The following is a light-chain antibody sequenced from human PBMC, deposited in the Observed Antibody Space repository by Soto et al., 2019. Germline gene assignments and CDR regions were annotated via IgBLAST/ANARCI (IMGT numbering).Light chain of an antibody. V-gene: IGKV1-39*01. CDR1: QSISSY. Sequence: DIKMTQSPSSLSASVGDRVTITCRASQSISSYLNWYQQKPGKAPKLLIYAASSLASRVPSRFSGSGSGPDFILTISSLLPEDFATYYCQQSYSIPWTFGQGAEGESK. J-gene: IGKJ1*01. CDR2: AAS. CDR3: QQSYSIPWT.